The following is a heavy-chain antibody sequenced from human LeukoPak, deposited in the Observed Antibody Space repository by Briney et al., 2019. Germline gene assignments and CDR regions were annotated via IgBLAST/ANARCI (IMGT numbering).Heavy chain of an antibody. CDR2: IYHSGST. Sequence: PSQTLSLTCALSGGSISSGGYSWSWIRQPPGKGLEWIGYIYHSGSTYYNPSLKSRVTISVDRSKNQFSLKLSSVTAADTAVYYCARDWDNWFDPWGQGNLVTVSS. CDR3: ARDWDNWFDP. CDR1: GGSISSGGYS. V-gene: IGHV4-30-2*01. J-gene: IGHJ5*02. D-gene: IGHD7-27*01.